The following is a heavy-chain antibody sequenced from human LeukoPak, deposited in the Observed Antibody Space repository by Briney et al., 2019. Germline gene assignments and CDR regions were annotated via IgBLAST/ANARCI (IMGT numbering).Heavy chain of an antibody. V-gene: IGHV3-20*04. J-gene: IGHJ4*02. CDR3: ARVQRRPYYYDSSGPYYFDY. CDR2: INWNGGST. D-gene: IGHD3-22*01. CDR1: GFTFDDYG. Sequence: PGGSLRLSCAASGFTFDDYGMSWVRQAPGKGLEWVSGINWNGGSTGYADSVKGRFTISRDNAKNSLYLQMNSLRAEDTALYYCARVQRRPYYYDSSGPYYFDYWGQGTLVTVSS.